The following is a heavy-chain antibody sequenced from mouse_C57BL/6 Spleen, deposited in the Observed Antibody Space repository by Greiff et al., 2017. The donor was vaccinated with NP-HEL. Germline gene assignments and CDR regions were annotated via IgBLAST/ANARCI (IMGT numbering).Heavy chain of an antibody. CDR2: IRPNSGST. Sequence: QVQLQQPGAELVKPGASVKLSCTASGYTFTSYWMPWVQQRPGQGLEWIGMIRPNSGSTNYTEKVKSRSTLTGDKSYSTAYMQLSHLTSEDSAVYYCARSDYDDDEWYFDFWGTGTSVTVSS. CDR3: ARSDYDDDEWYFDF. J-gene: IGHJ1*03. V-gene: IGHV1-64*01. CDR1: GYTFTSYW. D-gene: IGHD2-4*01.